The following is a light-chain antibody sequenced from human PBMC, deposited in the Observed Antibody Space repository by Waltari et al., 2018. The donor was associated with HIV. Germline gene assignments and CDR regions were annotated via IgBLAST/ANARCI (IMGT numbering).Light chain of an antibody. CDR3: QQYNNWPPFT. J-gene: IGKJ3*01. Sequence: DIVMTQSPGALSVSPGESATLSCRASLSVGTKLAGYQQKPGQAPRLLIYAASTRATGTPGRFSGSGSGTEFTLTISSLQSEDFAVYYCQQYNNWPPFTFGPGTKVDI. CDR1: LSVGTK. V-gene: IGKV3-15*01. CDR2: AAS.